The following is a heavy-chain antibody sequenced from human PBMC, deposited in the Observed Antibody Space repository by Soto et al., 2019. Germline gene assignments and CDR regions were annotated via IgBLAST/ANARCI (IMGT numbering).Heavy chain of an antibody. J-gene: IGHJ4*01. CDR1: GGSVSTSSYY. Sequence: QLQVQESGPGLVKPSETLSLTCTVSGGSVSTSSYYWTWIRQSPGKGLEWIGGVYYSGNTKYNPSIGLRATLPLDTSKIQFPLKLSAVRAADPTISYFAIPVSASTYASWGPFGLWGQGRVVIVSS. CDR2: VYYSGNT. D-gene: IGHD3-16*01. V-gene: IGHV4-39*01. CDR3: AIPVSASTYASWGPFGL.